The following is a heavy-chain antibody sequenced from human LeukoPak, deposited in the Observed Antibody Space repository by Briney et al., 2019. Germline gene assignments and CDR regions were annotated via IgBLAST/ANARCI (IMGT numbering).Heavy chain of an antibody. D-gene: IGHD3-10*01. CDR2: MYPGDSDT. Sequence: HGESLKISCKASGYTFTNYWIGWVRQMPGKGLEWMEIMYPGDSDTRYSPSFQGQFTISADKSISTAYLQWSSLKASDTAMYYCGASTDGSGAYVGFDSWGQGTLVTVSS. CDR1: GYTFTNYW. J-gene: IGHJ4*02. CDR3: GASTDGSGAYVGFDS. V-gene: IGHV5-51*01.